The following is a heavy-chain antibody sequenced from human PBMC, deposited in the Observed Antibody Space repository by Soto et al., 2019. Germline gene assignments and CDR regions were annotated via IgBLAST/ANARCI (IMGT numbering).Heavy chain of an antibody. J-gene: IGHJ4*02. CDR3: ATDSNYDVSNSF. Sequence: SVKVSCKASGGTLNNYAINWVLQAPGQGLEWMGGILPVSAPPDYAQKFQGRVSITADHSTSTVYTELSRLKSDDTAVYFCATDSNYDVSNSFWGQGTLVTVSS. D-gene: IGHD3-3*01. CDR1: GGTLNNYA. CDR2: ILPVSAPP. V-gene: IGHV1-69*13.